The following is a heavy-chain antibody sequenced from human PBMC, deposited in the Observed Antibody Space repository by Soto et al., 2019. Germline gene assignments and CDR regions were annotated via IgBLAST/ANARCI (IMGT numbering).Heavy chain of an antibody. V-gene: IGHV1-69*13. CDR2: IIPIFGTA. J-gene: IGHJ3*02. D-gene: IGHD6-19*01. CDR3: ARPAVAGPLGVVFDI. CDR1: GGTFSSYA. Sequence: EASVKVSCKASGGTFSSYAISWLRQAPGQGLEWMGGIIPIFGTANYAQKFQGRVTITADESTSTAYMELSSLRSEDTAVYYCARPAVAGPLGVVFDIWGQGTMVTVSS.